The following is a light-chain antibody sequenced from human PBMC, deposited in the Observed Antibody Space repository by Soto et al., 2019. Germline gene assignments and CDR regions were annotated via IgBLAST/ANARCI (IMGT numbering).Light chain of an antibody. V-gene: IGLV2-14*03. CDR1: SSDVGSYNY. Sequence: QSALTQPASVSGSPGQSITISCTGTSSDVGSYNYVSWYQHHPGKAPKLMIYDVSNRPSGVSNRFSGSKSDNTASLTISGLQAEDEADYYCSSYTSSSNLYVFGTGTKVTVL. J-gene: IGLJ1*01. CDR2: DVS. CDR3: SSYTSSSNLYV.